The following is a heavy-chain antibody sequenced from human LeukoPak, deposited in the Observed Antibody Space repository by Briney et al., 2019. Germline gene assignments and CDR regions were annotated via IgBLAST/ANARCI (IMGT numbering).Heavy chain of an antibody. J-gene: IGHJ4*02. CDR1: GFTFSSYG. D-gene: IGHD4-11*01. Sequence: GRSLRLSCAASGFTFSSYGMHWVRQAPGKGLEWVSAISGSGGSTYYADSVKGRFTISRDNSKNTLYLQMNSLRAEDTAVYYCAKDRGDYSNYRPYYFDYWGQGTLVTVSS. CDR2: ISGSGGST. CDR3: AKDRGDYSNYRPYYFDY. V-gene: IGHV3-23*01.